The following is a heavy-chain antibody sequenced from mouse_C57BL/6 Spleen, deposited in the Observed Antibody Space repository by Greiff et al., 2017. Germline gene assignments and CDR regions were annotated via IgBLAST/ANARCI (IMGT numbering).Heavy chain of an antibody. CDR1: GYTFTSYW. CDR3: ARVATDYFDY. CDR2: IHPNSGST. Sequence: VQLQQSGAELVKPGASVKLSCKASGYTFTSYWMHWVKQRPGQGLEWIGMIHPNSGSTNYNEKFKSKATLTVDKSSSTAYMQLSSLTSEDSAVYYCARVATDYFDYWGQGTTLTVSS. J-gene: IGHJ2*01. D-gene: IGHD1-1*01. V-gene: IGHV1-64*01.